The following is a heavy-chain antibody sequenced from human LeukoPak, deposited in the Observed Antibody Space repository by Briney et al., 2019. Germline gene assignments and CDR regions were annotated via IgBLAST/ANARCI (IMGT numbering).Heavy chain of an antibody. V-gene: IGHV3-30*02. D-gene: IGHD3-10*01. J-gene: IGHJ6*03. Sequence: GGSLRLSCAASGFTFSSYGMHWVRQAPGKGLEWVAFIRYDGSNKYYADFVKGRFTITRDNSKNTLYLQMNSLRAEDTAVYYCAKDSYYGSGRRYYYYMDVWGKGTTVTISS. CDR1: GFTFSSYG. CDR3: AKDSYYGSGRRYYYYMDV. CDR2: IRYDGSNK.